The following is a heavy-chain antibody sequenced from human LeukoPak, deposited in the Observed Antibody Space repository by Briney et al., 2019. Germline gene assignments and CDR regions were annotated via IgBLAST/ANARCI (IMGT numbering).Heavy chain of an antibody. D-gene: IGHD6-13*01. J-gene: IGHJ4*02. V-gene: IGHV4-30-2*01. CDR2: IYHSGST. CDR1: GGSISSGGYY. Sequence: PSDTLSLTCTVSGGSISSGGYYWSWIRQPPGKGLEWIGYIYHSGSTYYNPSLKSRVTISVDRSKNQFSLKLSSVTAADTAVYYCARTKYSSSSDYWGQGTLVTVSS. CDR3: ARTKYSSSSDY.